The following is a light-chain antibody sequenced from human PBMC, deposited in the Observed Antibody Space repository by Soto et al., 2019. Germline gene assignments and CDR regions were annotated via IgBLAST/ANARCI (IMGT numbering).Light chain of an antibody. J-gene: IGKJ4*01. Sequence: EIEITQSPATLSVSPGERATLSCRASQNIGLNLALYQQIPGQAPRLLFYDASTRATGIPARFSASGSGTEFTLTITSLQSEDFAVYYCQQYNQWPHPFGGGTKVDIK. CDR1: QNIGLN. CDR3: QQYNQWPHP. V-gene: IGKV3-15*01. CDR2: DAS.